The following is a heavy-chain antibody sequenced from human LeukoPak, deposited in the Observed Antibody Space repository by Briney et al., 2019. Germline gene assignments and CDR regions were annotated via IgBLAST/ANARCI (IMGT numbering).Heavy chain of an antibody. CDR3: ARRITVFNWFDP. D-gene: IGHD4-17*01. V-gene: IGHV4-34*01. CDR1: GGSFSEYY. J-gene: IGHJ5*02. CDR2: INHSGGT. Sequence: SETLSLTCAVYGGSFSEYYWSWIRQPPGKGLEWIGEINHSGGTNYNRSFKSRVTISLDTYNNQFSLKLSSVTAADTAVYYCARRITVFNWFDPWDQGTLVTVSS.